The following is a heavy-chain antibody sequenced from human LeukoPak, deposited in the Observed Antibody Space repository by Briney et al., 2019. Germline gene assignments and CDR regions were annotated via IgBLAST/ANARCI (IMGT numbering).Heavy chain of an antibody. CDR1: GFTFSSYA. D-gene: IGHD6-19*01. V-gene: IGHV3-30-3*01. CDR2: ISYDGSNK. Sequence: GGSLRLSCAASGFTFSSYAMHWVRQAPGKGLEWVAVISYDGSNKYYADSVKGRFTISRDNSKNTLYLQMNSLRAEDTAVYYCAGEGSSGWVLDYWGQGTLVTVSS. CDR3: AGEGSSGWVLDY. J-gene: IGHJ4*02.